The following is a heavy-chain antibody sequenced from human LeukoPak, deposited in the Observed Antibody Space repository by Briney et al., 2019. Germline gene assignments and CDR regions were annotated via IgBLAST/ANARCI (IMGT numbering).Heavy chain of an antibody. D-gene: IGHD6-13*01. CDR3: AREYGVAAAFGAFDI. CDR1: GFTFSSYS. CDR2: ISSSSSTI. V-gene: IGHV3-48*01. Sequence: GGSLRLSCAASGFTFSSYSMNWVRQAPGKGLEWVSYISSSSSTIYYADSVKGRFTISRDNAKNSLYLQMNSLRAEDTAVYYCAREYGVAAAFGAFDIWGQGTMVTVSS. J-gene: IGHJ3*02.